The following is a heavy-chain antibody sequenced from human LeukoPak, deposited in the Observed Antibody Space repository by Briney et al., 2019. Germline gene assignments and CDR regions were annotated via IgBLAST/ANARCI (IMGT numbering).Heavy chain of an antibody. CDR1: GFTFSSYS. CDR3: ATDQGGATSY. CDR2: IRRLSGNI. D-gene: IGHD1-26*01. Sequence: GRSLRLSCVASGFTFSSYSMNWVRHAPGGGLEWVSYIRRLSGNIYYADSVEGRFTISRDNPKNSMYLQVDSLRAEDTAVYYCATDQGGATSYWGQGTLVTVSS. J-gene: IGHJ4*02. V-gene: IGHV3-48*01.